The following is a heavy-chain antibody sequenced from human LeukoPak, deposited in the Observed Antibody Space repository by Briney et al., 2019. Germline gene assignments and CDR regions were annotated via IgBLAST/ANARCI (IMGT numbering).Heavy chain of an antibody. CDR2: IWYDGSNK. CDR1: GFTFSSHG. D-gene: IGHD3-22*01. V-gene: IGHV3-33*01. CDR3: ARDYYDSSGYYYPPGDY. Sequence: GGSLRLSCAASGFTFSSHGMHWVRQAPGKGLEWVAVIWYDGSNKYYADSVKGRFTISRDNSKNTLYLQMNSLRAEDTAVYYCARDYYDSSGYYYPPGDYWGQGTLVTVSS. J-gene: IGHJ4*02.